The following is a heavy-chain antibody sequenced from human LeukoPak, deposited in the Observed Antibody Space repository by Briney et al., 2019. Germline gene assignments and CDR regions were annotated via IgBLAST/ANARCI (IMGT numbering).Heavy chain of an antibody. J-gene: IGHJ4*02. CDR2: ISSSSSTI. CDR3: AKDMGYCSSATCYGLDY. V-gene: IGHV3-48*04. Sequence: GGSLRLSCAASGFTFSSYSMNWVRQAPGKGLEWVSYISSSSSTIYYADSVKGRFTISRDNAKNSVYLQMNSLRAEDTAVYYCAKDMGYCSSATCYGLDYWGQGTLVTVSS. D-gene: IGHD2-2*01. CDR1: GFTFSSYS.